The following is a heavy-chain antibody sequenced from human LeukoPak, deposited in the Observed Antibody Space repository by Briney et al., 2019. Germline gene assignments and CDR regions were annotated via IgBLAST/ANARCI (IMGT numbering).Heavy chain of an antibody. V-gene: IGHV4-4*07. CDR1: GSSISGYC. D-gene: IGHD5-12*01. Sequence: SETLSLTCTVSGSSISGYCWTWNRQPAGKGLEWIVRIYNIGSPNYNPALKSRVTISVDTSKNQFSLKLSSVTAADSAVYYCARGLRTDSGYDDGEDHWGQGTLVTVSS. CDR2: IYNIGSP. CDR3: ARGLRTDSGYDDGEDH. J-gene: IGHJ4*02.